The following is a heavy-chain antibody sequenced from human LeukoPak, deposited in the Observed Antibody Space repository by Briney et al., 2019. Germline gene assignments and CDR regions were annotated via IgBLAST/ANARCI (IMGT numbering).Heavy chain of an antibody. CDR3: ARDRLSLGLDY. J-gene: IGHJ4*02. Sequence: SETLSLTCTVSGYSISSGSYYWSWIRQPAGKGLEWIGRIYTSGSTNYNPSLKSRVTISVDTSKNQFSLKLSSVTAADTAVYYCARDRLSLGLDYWGQGTLVTVSS. CDR2: IYTSGST. V-gene: IGHV4-61*02. CDR1: GYSISSGSYY. D-gene: IGHD6-6*01.